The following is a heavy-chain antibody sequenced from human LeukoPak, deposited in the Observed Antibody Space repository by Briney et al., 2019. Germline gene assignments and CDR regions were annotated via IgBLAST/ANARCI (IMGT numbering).Heavy chain of an antibody. J-gene: IGHJ2*01. D-gene: IGHD6-19*01. CDR2: INHSGST. V-gene: IGHV4-34*01. CDR3: ASGYSSGWYPWYFDL. Sequence: PSETLSLTCAVYGGSFSGYYWSWIRQPPGKGLEWIGEINHSGSTNYNPSLKSRVTISVDTSKNQFSLKLSSVTAADTAVYCCASGYSSGWYPWYFDLWGRGTLVTVSS. CDR1: GGSFSGYY.